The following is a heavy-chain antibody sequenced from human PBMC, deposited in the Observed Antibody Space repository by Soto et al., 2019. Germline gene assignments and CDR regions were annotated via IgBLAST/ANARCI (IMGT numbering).Heavy chain of an antibody. D-gene: IGHD2-21*01. V-gene: IGHV4-4*02. CDR2: VFHTGNT. CDR3: ARKAWVRFDY. CDR1: GDSMTRSVW. Sequence: PSETLSLTCTVSGDSMTRSVWWTWVRQPPGKGLEWIGEVFHTGNTNYNPSLKSRVTMSVDKSTNEFYLKVTSVTAADTAIYYCARKAWVRFDYWGQGDLVTVSS. J-gene: IGHJ4*02.